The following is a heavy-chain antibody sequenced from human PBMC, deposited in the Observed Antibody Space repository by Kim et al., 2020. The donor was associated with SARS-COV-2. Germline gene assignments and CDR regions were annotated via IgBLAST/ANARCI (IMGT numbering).Heavy chain of an antibody. Sequence: ASVKVSCKASGYTFTSYYMHWVRQAPGQGLEWMGIINPSGGSTSYAQKFQGRVTMTRDTSTSTVYMELSSLRSEDTAVYYCAREDLTRIFSLGAYYYYGMDVWGQGTTVTVSS. CDR3: AREDLTRIFSLGAYYYYGMDV. V-gene: IGHV1-46*01. J-gene: IGHJ6*02. CDR1: GYTFTSYY. D-gene: IGHD3-16*01. CDR2: INPSGGST.